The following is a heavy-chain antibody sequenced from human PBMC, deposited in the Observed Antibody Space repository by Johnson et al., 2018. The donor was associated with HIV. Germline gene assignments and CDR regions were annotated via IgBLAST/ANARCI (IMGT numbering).Heavy chain of an antibody. CDR2: ISYDGSNK. D-gene: IGHD5-18*01. V-gene: IGHV3-30*04. Sequence: VQLVESGGGVIQPGRSLRLSCAASGFTFSSYAIHWVRQAPGKGLEWVAVISYDGSNKYYADSVKGRFTISRDNSKNTLYLQMNSLRAEDTAVYYCARVTHIQLWANDAFDIWGQGTMVTVSS. CDR1: GFTFSSYA. J-gene: IGHJ3*02. CDR3: ARVTHIQLWANDAFDI.